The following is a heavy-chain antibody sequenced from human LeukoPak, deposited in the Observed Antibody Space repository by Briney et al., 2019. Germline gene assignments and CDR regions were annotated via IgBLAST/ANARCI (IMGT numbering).Heavy chain of an antibody. V-gene: IGHV3-43*02. CDR3: AKDILLFGGLDV. D-gene: IGHD3-10*01. J-gene: IGHJ6*02. CDR2: ISGDGNSS. Sequence: AGGSLRLSSAAPGFTLSISATSWVRQAPGKGLGWFSLISGDGNSSYFADYVKVLFTSSRYNSKNSLYLQMNSLRTEDTALYYCAKDILLFGGLDVWGQGTTVTVSS. CDR1: GFTLSISA.